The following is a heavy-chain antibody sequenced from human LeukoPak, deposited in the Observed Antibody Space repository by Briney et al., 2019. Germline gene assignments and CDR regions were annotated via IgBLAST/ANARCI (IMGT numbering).Heavy chain of an antibody. J-gene: IGHJ6*03. D-gene: IGHD6-13*01. CDR2: MNPNSGNT. V-gene: IGHV1-8*01. CDR3: ARACVLAAAGYYYMDV. CDR1: GYTFTSCD. Sequence: ASVKVSCKASGYTFTSCDINWVRQATGQGLEWMGWMNPNSGNTGYAQKFQGRVTMTRNTSISTAYMELSSLRSEDTAVYYCARACVLAAAGYYYMDVWGKGTTVTVSS.